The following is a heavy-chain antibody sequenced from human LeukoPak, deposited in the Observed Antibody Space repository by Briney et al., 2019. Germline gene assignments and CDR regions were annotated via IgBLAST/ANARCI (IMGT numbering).Heavy chain of an antibody. CDR2: ITSTGSHV. J-gene: IGHJ4*02. V-gene: IGHV3-21*01. CDR3: ARGGSPNYGDYAFFDT. Sequence: GGSLRLSCAASGFTFSGHSMNWVRQAPGKGLEWVSSITSTGSHVYYADSMKGRFTISRDNTKNSLSLQANSLRVEDTAVYYCARGGSPNYGDYAFFDTWGQGTLVTVSS. CDR1: GFTFSGHS. D-gene: IGHD4-17*01.